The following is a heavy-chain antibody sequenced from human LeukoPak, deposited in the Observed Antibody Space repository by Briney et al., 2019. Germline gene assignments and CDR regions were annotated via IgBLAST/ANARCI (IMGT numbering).Heavy chain of an antibody. CDR1: GFTFRTYW. CDR2: IKQDGSEK. CDR3: ARPRDSGWSKTWDY. V-gene: IGHV3-7*03. D-gene: IGHD6-13*01. Sequence: GGSLRLSCEGSGFTFRTYWMTWVRQAPGKGLEWVANIKQDGSEKYYVDSVKGGFTISRDNAQNSLYLQMNSLRAEDTAVYYCARPRDSGWSKTWDYWGQGTLVTVSS. J-gene: IGHJ4*02.